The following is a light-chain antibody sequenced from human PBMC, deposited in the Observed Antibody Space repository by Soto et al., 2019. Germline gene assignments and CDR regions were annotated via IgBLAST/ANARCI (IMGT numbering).Light chain of an antibody. Sequence: QSALTQPASVSGSPGQSITISCTGTSSDVGAYDYVSWYQQHPDKAPKLMIYEVSYRPSGVSNRFSGSKSVNKATLTISGLQAEDEADYYYSSYTTSSTRVFGTGTKLTVL. J-gene: IGLJ1*01. CDR3: SSYTTSSTRV. CDR2: EVS. V-gene: IGLV2-14*03. CDR1: SSDVGAYDY.